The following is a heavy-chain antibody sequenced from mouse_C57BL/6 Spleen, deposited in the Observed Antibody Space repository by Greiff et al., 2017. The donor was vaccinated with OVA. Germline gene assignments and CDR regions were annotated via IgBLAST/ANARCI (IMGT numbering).Heavy chain of an antibody. CDR2: IYPGDGDT. J-gene: IGHJ3*01. Sequence: VQLQQSGPELVKPGASVKISCKASGYAFSSSWMNWVKQRPGKGLEWIGRIYPGDGDTNYNGKFKGKATLTADKSSSTAYMQLSSLTSEDSAVDFCARPENYGSTWFAYWGQGTLVTVSA. CDR3: ARPENYGSTWFAY. CDR1: GYAFSSSW. V-gene: IGHV1-82*01. D-gene: IGHD1-1*01.